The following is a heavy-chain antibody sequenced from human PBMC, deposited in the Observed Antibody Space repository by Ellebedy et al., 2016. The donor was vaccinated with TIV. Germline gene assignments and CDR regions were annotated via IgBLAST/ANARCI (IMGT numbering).Heavy chain of an antibody. CDR3: AREDLLASSSPDHYGMDV. CDR1: GYTFTNYY. J-gene: IGHJ6*02. D-gene: IGHD6-6*01. CDR2: IHPSGGST. V-gene: IGHV1-46*01. Sequence: AASVKVSCKASGYTFTNYYMNWVRQAPGQGLEWMGIIHPSGGSTTYAQKFQGRVTMTRDTSTSTVYMELSSLTSEDTAVYYCAREDLLASSSPDHYGMDVWGQGTTVTVSS.